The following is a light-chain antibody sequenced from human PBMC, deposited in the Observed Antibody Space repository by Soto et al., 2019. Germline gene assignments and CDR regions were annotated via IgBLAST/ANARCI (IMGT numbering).Light chain of an antibody. Sequence: QSALTQPASVSGSPGQSITISCTGTSSDVGSYNFVSWFQQHPGNVPKLIIYEGTERPSGVSNRFSASQSGNTASLTISGLQPEDEADYYCCSYGGRYNYVFGTGTKLTVL. CDR2: EGT. J-gene: IGLJ1*01. V-gene: IGLV2-23*01. CDR1: SSDVGSYNF. CDR3: CSYGGRYNYV.